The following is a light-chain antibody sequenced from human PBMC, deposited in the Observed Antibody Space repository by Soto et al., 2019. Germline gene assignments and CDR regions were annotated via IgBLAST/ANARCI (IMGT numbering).Light chain of an antibody. CDR1: QDIRND. J-gene: IGKJ1*01. CDR2: AGS. Sequence: AIQMTQSPSSLSASVGDRVTITCRARQDIRNDLGWYQQKPGKHPKFLIYAGSSLQSEVPSRFSGSGSGTDFTLTISSLQHEDFATYYCLQDYNYPWTFGQGTRVEVK. V-gene: IGKV1-6*01. CDR3: LQDYNYPWT.